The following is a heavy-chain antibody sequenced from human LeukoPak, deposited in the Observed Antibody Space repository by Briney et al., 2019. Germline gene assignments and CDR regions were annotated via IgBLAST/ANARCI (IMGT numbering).Heavy chain of an antibody. V-gene: IGHV1-69*06. CDR1: GGTFSSYA. CDR3: ARHTIPGGLQYYFDY. J-gene: IGHJ4*02. Sequence: ASVKVSCKASGGTFSSYAISWVRQAPGQGLEWMGGIIPIFGTANYAQKFQSRVTITADKSTSTAYMELSSLRSEDTAVYYCARHTIPGGLQYYFDYWGQGTLVTVSS. CDR2: IIPIFGTA. D-gene: IGHD3-10*01.